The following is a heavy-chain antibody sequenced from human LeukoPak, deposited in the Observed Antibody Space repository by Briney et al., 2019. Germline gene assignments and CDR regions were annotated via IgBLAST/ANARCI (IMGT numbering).Heavy chain of an antibody. CDR2: IYYSGST. Sequence: SETLSLTCTVSGGSISSSSYYWGWIRQPPGKGLEWIGSIYYSGSTYYNLSLKSRVTISVDTSKNQFSLKLSSVTAADTAVYYCAARDKWELLRDWGQGTLVTVSS. CDR1: GGSISSSSYY. J-gene: IGHJ4*02. V-gene: IGHV4-39*07. D-gene: IGHD1-26*01. CDR3: AARDKWELLRD.